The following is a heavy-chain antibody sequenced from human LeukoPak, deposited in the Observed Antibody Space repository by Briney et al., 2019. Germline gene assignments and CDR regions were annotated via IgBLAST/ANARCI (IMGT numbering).Heavy chain of an antibody. CDR2: IVVGSGNT. Sequence: SSVRVSCTASQFTFTTSAMQWLRQAGGLRLEWRGWIVVGSGNTNYAQKFQERVTIPRDMSTSTAYMELSSLRSEDTAVYYCAADSAMSTVTMDVWGQGSTVTVSS. V-gene: IGHV1-58*02. D-gene: IGHD4-17*01. CDR1: QFTFTTSA. J-gene: IGHJ6*01. CDR3: AADSAMSTVTMDV.